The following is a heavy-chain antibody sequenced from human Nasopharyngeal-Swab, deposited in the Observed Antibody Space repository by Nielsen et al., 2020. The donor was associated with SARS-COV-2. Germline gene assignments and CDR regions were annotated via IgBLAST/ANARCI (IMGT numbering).Heavy chain of an antibody. J-gene: IGHJ4*02. CDR2: ISGSGGST. D-gene: IGHD1-26*01. CDR3: ARELKAIVGATYFDY. CDR1: GFTFSSYA. Sequence: GESLKISCAASGFTFSSYAMSWVRQAPGKGPEWVSAISGSGGSTYYADSVKGRFTISRDNSKNTLYLQMNSLRAEDTAVYYCARELKAIVGATYFDYWGQGTLVTVSS. V-gene: IGHV3-23*01.